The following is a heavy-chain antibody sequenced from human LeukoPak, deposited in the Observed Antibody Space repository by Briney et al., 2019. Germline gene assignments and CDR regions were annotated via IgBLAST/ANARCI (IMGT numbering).Heavy chain of an antibody. V-gene: IGHV4-39*01. CDR2: MYYSGNT. CDR1: GGSFSSSSYY. Sequence: SETLSLTCTVPGGSFSSSSYYWGWIRQPPVKGLEWIGSMYYSGNTYYSPSVKSRVTMAVDTSKNQFSLKLTSATAADTAVYYCARHWRYCGGSRYFENWGQGTLVTVSS. J-gene: IGHJ4*02. D-gene: IGHD2-21*02. CDR3: ARHWRYCGGSRYFEN.